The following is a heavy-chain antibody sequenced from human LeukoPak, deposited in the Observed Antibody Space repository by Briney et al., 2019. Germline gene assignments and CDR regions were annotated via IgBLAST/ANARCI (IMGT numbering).Heavy chain of an antibody. Sequence: SETLSLTCTVSGGSIRNYYWSWIRQPPGKGLEWIGYIYYSGSTNYNPSLKSRVTISVDTSKNQFSLKLSSVTAADTAVYYCARGREVLDYWGQGTLVTVSS. V-gene: IGHV4-59*01. J-gene: IGHJ4*02. D-gene: IGHD3-10*01. CDR2: IYYSGST. CDR1: GGSIRNYY. CDR3: ARGREVLDY.